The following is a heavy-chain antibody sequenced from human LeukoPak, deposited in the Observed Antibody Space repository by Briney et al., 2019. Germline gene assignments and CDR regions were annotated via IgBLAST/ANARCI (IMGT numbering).Heavy chain of an antibody. D-gene: IGHD4/OR15-4a*01. J-gene: IGHJ4*02. V-gene: IGHV3-30*18. Sequence: GGSLRLSCAASGFTFSNYWMHRVRQAPGKGLEWVAVISYDGGDKYYADSVKGRFTISRDNSKNTLYLQMNSLRAEDTAVYYCAKDTAARNVGADYWGQGTLVTVSS. CDR1: GFTFSNYW. CDR3: AKDTAARNVGADY. CDR2: ISYDGGDK.